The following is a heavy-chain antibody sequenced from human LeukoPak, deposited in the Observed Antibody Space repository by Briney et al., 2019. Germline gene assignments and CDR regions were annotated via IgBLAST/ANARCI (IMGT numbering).Heavy chain of an antibody. CDR3: ARSTHSSSDY. Sequence: SETLSLTCTVSGGSISSSSYYWGWIRQPPGKGLEWIGNIYSSGSTNHNPSLKSRVTMSVDTSKNQFSLKLSSVTAADTAVYYCARSTHSSSDYWGQGTRVTVSS. CDR2: IYSSGST. CDR1: GGSISSSSYY. V-gene: IGHV4-39*07. J-gene: IGHJ4*02.